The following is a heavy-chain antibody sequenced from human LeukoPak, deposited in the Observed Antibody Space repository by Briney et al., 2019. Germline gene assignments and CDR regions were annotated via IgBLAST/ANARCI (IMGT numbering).Heavy chain of an antibody. D-gene: IGHD6-25*01. CDR2: INHSGST. CDR3: ARSETGYSSAPADY. Sequence: SETLSLTCAVYGGSFSGYYWSWIRQPPGKGLEWIGEINHSGSTNYNPSLKSRVTISVDTSKNQFSLKLSSVTAADTAVYYCARSETGYSSAPADYWGQGTLVTVSS. V-gene: IGHV4-34*01. J-gene: IGHJ4*02. CDR1: GGSFSGYY.